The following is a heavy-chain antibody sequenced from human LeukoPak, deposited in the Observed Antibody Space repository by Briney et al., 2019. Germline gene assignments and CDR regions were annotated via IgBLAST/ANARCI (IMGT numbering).Heavy chain of an antibody. CDR3: ARLGYGSGSYHNQNWFDP. Sequence: PGGSLRLSCAASGFTFSDYYMSWIRQAPGKGLEWVSYISSSGSTIYYADSVKGRFTISRDNAKNSLYLQMNSLRAEDTAVYYCARLGYGSGSYHNQNWFDPWGQGTLVTVSS. V-gene: IGHV3-11*04. CDR1: GFTFSDYY. D-gene: IGHD3-10*01. CDR2: ISSSGSTI. J-gene: IGHJ5*02.